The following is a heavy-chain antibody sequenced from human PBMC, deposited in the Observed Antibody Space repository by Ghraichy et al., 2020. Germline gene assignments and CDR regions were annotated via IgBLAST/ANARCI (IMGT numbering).Heavy chain of an antibody. J-gene: IGHJ4*02. V-gene: IGHV3-30*02. CDR3: AKDLLTGYHIHFDY. CDR2: IRYDGSNN. CDR1: GLIFSTYG. Sequence: GGSLRLSCAASGLIFSTYGMHWVRQAPGKGLEWVAFIRYDGSNNYYADSVKGRFTISRDNSKSTLYLQMNNLRAEDTAVYYCAKDLLTGYHIHFDYWGQGTLVTVSS. D-gene: IGHD3-9*01.